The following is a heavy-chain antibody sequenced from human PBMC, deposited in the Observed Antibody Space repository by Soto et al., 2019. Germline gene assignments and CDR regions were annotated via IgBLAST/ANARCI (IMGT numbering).Heavy chain of an antibody. CDR2: ISAYNGNT. J-gene: IGHJ4*02. CDR1: GYTFTSYG. V-gene: IGHV1-18*01. Sequence: ASVKVSCKASGYTFTSYGISWVRQAPGQGLEWMGWISAYNGNTNYAQKLQGRVTMTTDTSTSTAYMELRSLRSDDTAVYYCARESMVRGVIRYFDYWGQGTLVTVSS. CDR3: ARESMVRGVIRYFDY. D-gene: IGHD3-10*01.